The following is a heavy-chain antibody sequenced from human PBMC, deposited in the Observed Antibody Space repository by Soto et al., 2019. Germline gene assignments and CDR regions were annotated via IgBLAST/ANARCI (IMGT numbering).Heavy chain of an antibody. V-gene: IGHV4-59*01. J-gene: IGHJ4*02. CDR3: ARAHGWYPFDY. D-gene: IGHD6-19*01. CDR1: VGSISSYY. Sequence: SETLSLTCTVSVGSISSYYWSWIRQPPGKGLEWIGYIYYSGSTNYNPSLKSRVTISVDTSKNQFSLKLSSVTAADTAVYYCARAHGWYPFDYWGQGTLVTVSS. CDR2: IYYSGST.